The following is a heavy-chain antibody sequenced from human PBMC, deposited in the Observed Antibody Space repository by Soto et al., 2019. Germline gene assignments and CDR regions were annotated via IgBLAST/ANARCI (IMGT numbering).Heavy chain of an antibody. CDR2: TYSGGST. Sequence: GGSLRLSCAASGFPVSSNYMSWVRQAPGKGLEWVSVTYSGGSTYYADSVKGRFTISRHNSKNTLYLQMNSLRAEDTAVYYCARTHYYYYMDVWGKGATVTVSS. CDR1: GFPVSSNY. J-gene: IGHJ6*03. V-gene: IGHV3-53*04. CDR3: ARTHYYYYMDV.